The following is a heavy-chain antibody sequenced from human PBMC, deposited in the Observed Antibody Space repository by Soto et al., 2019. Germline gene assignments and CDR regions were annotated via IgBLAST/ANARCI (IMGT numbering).Heavy chain of an antibody. Sequence: QVQLVQSGAEVKKPGSSVKVSCKASGGTFSSYAITWGRQAPGQGLAWMGGIIPIFGTANYAKKFQGIVTITADESTRTGYMELRRLGAEDPAVYYCARGGMATITPDYWGQGTVVSVSS. J-gene: IGHJ4*02. CDR2: IIPIFGTA. CDR3: ARGGMATITPDY. D-gene: IGHD5-12*01. V-gene: IGHV1-69*01. CDR1: GGTFSSYA.